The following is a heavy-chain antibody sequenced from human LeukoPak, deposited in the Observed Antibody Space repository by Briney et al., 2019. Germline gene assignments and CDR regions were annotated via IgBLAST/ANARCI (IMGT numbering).Heavy chain of an antibody. CDR1: GFTFSSYW. J-gene: IGHJ5*02. CDR2: IKQDGSEK. V-gene: IGHV3-7*04. D-gene: IGHD6-19*01. Sequence: PGGSLRLSCAASGFTFSSYWMTWVPQAPGKGLEWVANIKQDGSEKYYVDAVKGRFTISRDNAKNSLYLQMNSLRAEDTAVYYCARDRIAVAGTVGHWGQGTLVTVSS. CDR3: ARDRIAVAGTVGH.